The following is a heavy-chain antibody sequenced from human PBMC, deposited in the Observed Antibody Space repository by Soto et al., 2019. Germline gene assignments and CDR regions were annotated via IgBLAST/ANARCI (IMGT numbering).Heavy chain of an antibody. CDR3: ARDRAAAGTPYGMDV. D-gene: IGHD6-13*01. J-gene: IGHJ6*02. V-gene: IGHV4-59*01. CDR2: IYYSGST. CDR1: GGSISSYY. Sequence: PSETLSLTCTVSGGSISSYYWSWIRQPPGKGLEWIGYIYYSGSTNYNPSLKSRVTISVDTSKNQFSLKLSSVTAADTAVYYCARDRAAAGTPYGMDVWGQGTTVTDSS.